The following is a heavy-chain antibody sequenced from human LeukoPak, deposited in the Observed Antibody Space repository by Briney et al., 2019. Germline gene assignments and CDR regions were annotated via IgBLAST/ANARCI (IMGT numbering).Heavy chain of an antibody. V-gene: IGHV1-2*02. J-gene: IGHJ3*02. Sequence: ASVKVSCKTSGYTFTGYYVHWVRQAPGQGPEWMGWISPRSGGTIYAQKFQGSVTMTRDTSITTYYMELSRLRFDDTAVYYCARGLNYYDTINNDAFDIWGQGTMVTVS. CDR1: GYTFTGYY. D-gene: IGHD3-22*01. CDR2: ISPRSGGT. CDR3: ARGLNYYDTINNDAFDI.